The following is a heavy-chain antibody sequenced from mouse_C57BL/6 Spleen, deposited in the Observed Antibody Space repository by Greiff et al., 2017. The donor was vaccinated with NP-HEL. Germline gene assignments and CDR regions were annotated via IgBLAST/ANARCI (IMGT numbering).Heavy chain of an antibody. J-gene: IGHJ2*01. Sequence: EVMLVESGGGLVKPGGSLKLSCAASGFTFSSYAMSWVRQTPEKRLEWVATISDGGSYTYYPDNVKGRFTISRDNAKNNLYLQMSHLKSEDTAMYYCARDLSPHYYGSSLDYWGQGTTLTVSS. D-gene: IGHD1-1*01. V-gene: IGHV5-4*01. CDR2: ISDGGSYT. CDR3: ARDLSPHYYGSSLDY. CDR1: GFTFSSYA.